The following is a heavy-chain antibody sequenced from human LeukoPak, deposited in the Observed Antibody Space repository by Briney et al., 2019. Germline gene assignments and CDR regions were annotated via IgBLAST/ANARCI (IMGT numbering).Heavy chain of an antibody. J-gene: IGHJ6*03. V-gene: IGHV4-61*02. Sequence: SETLSLTCTVSGGSVRRGNYYWTWLRQPAGSGLEWVGRIYTSGTTDYNPSLRTRVTISVDASRNQFSLNLSSVTAADTAVYYCARWSGSVTARNYYYYMDVWGEGTTVTVSS. D-gene: IGHD6-6*01. CDR3: ARWSGSVTARNYYYYMDV. CDR1: GGSVRRGNYY. CDR2: IYTSGTT.